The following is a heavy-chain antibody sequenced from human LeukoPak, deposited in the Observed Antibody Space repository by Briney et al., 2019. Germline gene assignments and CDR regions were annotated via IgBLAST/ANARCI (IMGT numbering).Heavy chain of an antibody. CDR1: GYTFTRNY. CDR3: AREDADYTFSFDF. Sequence: ASVKVSCKASGYTFTRNYMHWVRQAPGQGLEWMGIINPRGGSTTYAQKFQGRLTMTRDTYTSTVYMELSSLRSEDTAVYYCAREDADYTFSFDFWGQGTLVTVSS. V-gene: IGHV1-46*01. CDR2: INPRGGST. J-gene: IGHJ4*02. D-gene: IGHD4-17*01.